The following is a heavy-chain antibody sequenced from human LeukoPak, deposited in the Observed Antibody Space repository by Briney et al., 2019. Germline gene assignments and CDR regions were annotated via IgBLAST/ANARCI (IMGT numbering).Heavy chain of an antibody. D-gene: IGHD3-10*01. CDR3: ARDRAYGSGKYWFDP. Sequence: PGGSLRLSCAASGFTFSNAWMSWVRQAPGKGLEWLGYIDYSGSTNYNPSLKRRVTLSLDTSKNQFSLKLSSVTAADTAVYYCARDRAYGSGKYWFDPWGQGTLVTVSS. J-gene: IGHJ5*02. V-gene: IGHV4-59*01. CDR1: GFTFSNAW. CDR2: IDYSGST.